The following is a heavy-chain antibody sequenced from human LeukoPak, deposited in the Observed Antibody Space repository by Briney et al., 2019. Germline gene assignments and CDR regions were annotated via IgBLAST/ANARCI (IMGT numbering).Heavy chain of an antibody. V-gene: IGHV1-2*02. D-gene: IGHD3-16*01. CDR3: ARVSSLFGFIGYYYGMDV. J-gene: IGHJ6*02. CDR2: INPNSGGT. CDR1: GYTFTGYY. Sequence: ASVKVSCKASGYTFTGYYMHWVRQAPGQGLEWMGWINPNSGGTNYAQKFQGRVTMTRDTSISTAYMELGRLRSDDTAVYYCARVSSLFGFIGYYYGMDVWGQGTTVTVSS.